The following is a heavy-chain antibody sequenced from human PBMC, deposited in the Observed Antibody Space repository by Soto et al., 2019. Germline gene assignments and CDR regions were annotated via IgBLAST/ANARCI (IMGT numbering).Heavy chain of an antibody. CDR3: TTGLGYYDPYGMDV. CDR1: GFSLSDVW. Sequence: GSLRLSCAASGFSLSDVWMTWVRQFPGKGLEWVGRFNSEADGGTTEYAAPVKGRFTISGDDSRHTLYLQMNSLTTADTAVYYCTTGLGYYDPYGMDVWGQGTTVTVSS. CDR2: FNSEADGGTT. D-gene: IGHD3-22*01. J-gene: IGHJ6*02. V-gene: IGHV3-15*01.